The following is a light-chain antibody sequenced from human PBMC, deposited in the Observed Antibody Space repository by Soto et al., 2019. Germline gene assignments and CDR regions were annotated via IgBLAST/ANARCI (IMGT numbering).Light chain of an antibody. Sequence: QSVLTQPPAASGTPGQRVSISCSGSSSNIGSNTVNWYQHLPGTAPKLLTYNNRQRPSGFPDRFSGSKSGTSASLAISGLQSEDEADYYCAAWDDSLNGWVFGGGTKLTVL. CDR2: NNR. J-gene: IGLJ3*02. CDR3: AAWDDSLNGWV. CDR1: SSNIGSNT. V-gene: IGLV1-44*01.